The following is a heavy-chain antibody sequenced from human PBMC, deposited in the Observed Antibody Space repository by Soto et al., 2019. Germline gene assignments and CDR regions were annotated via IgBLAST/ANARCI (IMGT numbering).Heavy chain of an antibody. CDR3: ASRQQWLVGEYYYYGMDL. V-gene: IGHV1-69*12. CDR1: GGTFSSYA. Sequence: QVQLVQSGAEVTKPGSSVKVSCKASGGTFSSYAISWVRQAPGQGLEWMGGIIPIFGTANYAQKFQGRVTTTADESTSTAYMELSSLKSEDTAVYYCASRQQWLVGEYYYYGMDLWGQGTTVIVPS. CDR2: IIPIFGTA. J-gene: IGHJ6*02. D-gene: IGHD6-19*01.